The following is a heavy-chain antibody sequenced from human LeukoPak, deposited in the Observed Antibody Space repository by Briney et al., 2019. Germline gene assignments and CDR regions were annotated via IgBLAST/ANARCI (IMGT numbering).Heavy chain of an antibody. CDR2: IIPILGVA. Sequence: SVKVSCKASGGTFNMYAINWVRQAPGQGLEWVGRIIPILGVANYAQRLQGRVTFTADTSTSTAYMELSSLRSEDTALYYCARWERAGHNWFDPWGQGTLVTVSS. CDR3: ARWERAGHNWFDP. J-gene: IGHJ5*02. V-gene: IGHV1-69*04. D-gene: IGHD1-26*01. CDR1: GGTFNMYA.